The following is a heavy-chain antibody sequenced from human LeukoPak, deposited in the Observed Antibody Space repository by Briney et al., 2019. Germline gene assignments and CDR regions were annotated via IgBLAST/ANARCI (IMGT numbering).Heavy chain of an antibody. V-gene: IGHV3-33*01. D-gene: IGHD6-19*01. Sequence: GGSLRLSCAASGFIFSNYGMHWVRQAPGKGLEWVALIWYDGQTKFYADSVKGRFTISRDNSGNTLFLQMSSLRVEDTAIYYCAREWGRIAVAGGLGYWGQGALVTVSS. CDR3: AREWGRIAVAGGLGY. CDR2: IWYDGQTK. CDR1: GFIFSNYG. J-gene: IGHJ4*02.